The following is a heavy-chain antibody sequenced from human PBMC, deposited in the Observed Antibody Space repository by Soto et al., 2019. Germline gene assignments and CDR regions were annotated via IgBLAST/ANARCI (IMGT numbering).Heavy chain of an antibody. CDR2: IVPLFGTT. J-gene: IGHJ4*02. V-gene: IGHV1-69*01. Sequence: QVQLVQSGAAVKKPGSSVKVSCQASGGSFIKFGISWVRRAPGQGLEWMGGIVPLFGTTNYAQKFQGRVTITADESTTTSYMELSSLTSEDTAVYYCATSFDSERYTEYWGQGTLVTVSS. D-gene: IGHD1-26*01. CDR3: ATSFDSERYTEY. CDR1: GGSFIKFG.